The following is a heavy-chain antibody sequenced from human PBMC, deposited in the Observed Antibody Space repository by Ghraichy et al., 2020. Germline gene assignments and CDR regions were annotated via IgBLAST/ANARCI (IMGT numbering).Heavy chain of an antibody. V-gene: IGHV3-30-3*01. J-gene: IGHJ3*02. Sequence: GGSLRLSCAASGFTFSSYAMHWVRQAPGKGLEWVAVISYDGSNKYYADSVKGRFTISRDNSKNTLYLQMNSLRAEDTAVYYCAREGGEFGGYSSGWLDDAFDIWGQGTMVTVSS. CDR2: ISYDGSNK. CDR1: GFTFSSYA. D-gene: IGHD6-19*01. CDR3: AREGGEFGGYSSGWLDDAFDI.